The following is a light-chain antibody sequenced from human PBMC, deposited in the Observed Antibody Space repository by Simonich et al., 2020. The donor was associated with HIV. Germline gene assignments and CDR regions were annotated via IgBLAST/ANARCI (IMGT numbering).Light chain of an antibody. CDR1: QSVSSY. J-gene: IGKJ2*01. Sequence: EIVLTQSPATLSLSPGERATLSCRASQSVSSYLAWYHQKPGQAPRLLIYDASNRATCIPARFSGSGSGTDFTLTISSLEPEDFAVYYCQQYNNWPPYTFGQGTKLEIK. CDR3: QQYNNWPPYT. CDR2: DAS. V-gene: IGKV3-11*01.